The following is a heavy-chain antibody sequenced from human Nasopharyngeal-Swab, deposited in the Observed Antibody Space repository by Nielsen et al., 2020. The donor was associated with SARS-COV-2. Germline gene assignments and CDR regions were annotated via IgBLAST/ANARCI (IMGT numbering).Heavy chain of an antibody. CDR2: IKQVGTLK. V-gene: IGHV3-7*03. Sequence: GESLKISCGGSGFTFSVYWMSWVRQSPEKGLEWVANIKQVGTLKSYVDSVKGRFIISRDNAKNSLDLQMNSLRVEDTAVYYCVRNEIWGQGTLVTVS. J-gene: IGHJ4*02. CDR1: GFTFSVYW. CDR3: VRNEI.